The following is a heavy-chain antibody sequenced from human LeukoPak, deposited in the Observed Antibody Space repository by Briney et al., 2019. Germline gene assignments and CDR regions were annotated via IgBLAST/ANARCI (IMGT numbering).Heavy chain of an antibody. CDR1: GFTFSDFW. J-gene: IGHJ4*02. D-gene: IGHD3-22*01. CDR3: ARESISIILGYSVFDY. CDR2: IRQDGNDN. Sequence: GGSLRLSCAGSGFTFSDFWMTWVRQTPGKGLEWVANIRQDGNDNYYVDSVKGRFTISRDNAKNSLYLQMNGLRAEDTAVYYCARESISIILGYSVFDYWGQGTLVTVSS. V-gene: IGHV3-7*01.